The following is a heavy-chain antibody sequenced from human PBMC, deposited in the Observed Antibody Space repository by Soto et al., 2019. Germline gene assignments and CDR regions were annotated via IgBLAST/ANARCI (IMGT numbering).Heavy chain of an antibody. V-gene: IGHV2-5*02. CDR3: ALRGYCTGDSCYSA. CDR2: IYWDDDK. D-gene: IGHD2-15*01. J-gene: IGHJ5*02. Sequence: QITLKESGPTLVKPTQTLTLTCTFSGFSLSTSGVGVGWIRQPPGKALEWLAVIYWDDDKRYSPSLKSRLTITKDTSKNQVVLTMTNMDPVDTATYYCALRGYCTGDSCYSAWGQGTLVTVSS. CDR1: GFSLSTSGVG.